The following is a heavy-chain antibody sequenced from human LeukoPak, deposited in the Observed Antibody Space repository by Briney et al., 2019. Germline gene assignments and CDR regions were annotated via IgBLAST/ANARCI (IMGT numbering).Heavy chain of an antibody. D-gene: IGHD3-3*01. J-gene: IGHJ5*02. CDR3: AKDSKITIFGVVIGGWFDP. CDR2: IMGSVGST. Sequence: GGSLRLSCAPSGFTFSSYAMGWARQAPGRGRGWASAIMGSVGSTYYADSVKSRFTISRDNSKNTLYLQMNSLRAEDTAVYYCAKDSKITIFGVVIGGWFDPWGQGTLVTVSS. V-gene: IGHV3-23*01. CDR1: GFTFSSYA.